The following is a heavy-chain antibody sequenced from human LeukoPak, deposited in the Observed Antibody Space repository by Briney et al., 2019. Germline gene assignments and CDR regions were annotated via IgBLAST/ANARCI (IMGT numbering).Heavy chain of an antibody. J-gene: IGHJ5*02. D-gene: IGHD1-26*01. Sequence: ASVKVSCKASGYTFTGYYMHWVRQAPGQGLEWMGWINPNSGGTNYAQKFQGRVTMTRDTSISTAYMELSRLRSDDTAVYYCAGKEATSQNWFDPWGQGTLVTVSS. CDR3: AGKEATSQNWFDP. CDR1: GYTFTGYY. V-gene: IGHV1-2*02. CDR2: INPNSGGT.